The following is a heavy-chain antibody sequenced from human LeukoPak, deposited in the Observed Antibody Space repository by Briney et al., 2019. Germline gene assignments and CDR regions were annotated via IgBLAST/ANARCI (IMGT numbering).Heavy chain of an antibody. CDR3: ARESRERWLQLRAFDI. J-gene: IGHJ3*02. Sequence: PSETLSLTCTVSGGSISSYYWSWLRQPPGKGPEWIGYIYYSGSTNYSPSLKSRVTISVDTSKNQFSLKLSSVTAADTAVYYCARESRERWLQLRAFDIWGQGTMVTVSS. V-gene: IGHV4-59*01. CDR1: GGSISSYY. D-gene: IGHD5-24*01. CDR2: IYYSGST.